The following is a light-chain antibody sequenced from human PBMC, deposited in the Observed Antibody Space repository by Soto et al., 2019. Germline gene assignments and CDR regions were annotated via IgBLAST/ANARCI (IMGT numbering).Light chain of an antibody. J-gene: IGKJ1*01. CDR3: QQYNKWPLT. Sequence: EIMMTQSPGTLSASPGERATLSCRASQSVSSNLAWYQQKPGQAPRLLIYAVSTRATGIPARFSGSASGTEFTLTISSLQSEDFAVYYCQQYNKWPLTFGQGTKVEIK. V-gene: IGKV3-15*01. CDR2: AVS. CDR1: QSVSSN.